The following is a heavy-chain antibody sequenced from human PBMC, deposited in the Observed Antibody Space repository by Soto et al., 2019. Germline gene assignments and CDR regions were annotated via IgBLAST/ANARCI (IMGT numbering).Heavy chain of an antibody. D-gene: IGHD2-2*01. V-gene: IGHV1-18*01. CDR3: ARDLAVGWFDP. J-gene: IGHJ5*02. Sequence: QVQLVQSGAEVKKPGASVKVSCKTSGYTFTSYSISWVRQAPGQGLEWMGWINVYNGNTKYAQNLQGRVTMTTDTSTSTAYMELTSLRSDDTAVYYCARDLAVGWFDPWGQGTLVTVSS. CDR1: GYTFTSYS. CDR2: INVYNGNT.